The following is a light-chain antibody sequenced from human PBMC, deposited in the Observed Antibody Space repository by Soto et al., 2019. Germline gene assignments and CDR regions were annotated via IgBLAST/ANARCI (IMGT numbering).Light chain of an antibody. CDR3: QQSYNIVT. CDR1: QGISSY. Sequence: DIQLTQSPSFLSASVGDRVTITCRASQGISSYLAWYQQKPGKAPKLLIYAASSLQSGVPSRFSASGSGTDFTLTISSLQPEDFATYYCQQSYNIVTFGGGTKVDIK. J-gene: IGKJ4*01. CDR2: AAS. V-gene: IGKV1-39*01.